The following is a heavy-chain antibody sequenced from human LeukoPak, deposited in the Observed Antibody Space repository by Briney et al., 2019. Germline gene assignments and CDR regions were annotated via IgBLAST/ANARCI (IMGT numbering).Heavy chain of an antibody. V-gene: IGHV3-7*01. D-gene: IGHD6-13*01. J-gene: IGHJ4*02. CDR2: IKQDGSEK. Sequence: GGSLRLSCAASGFTFSSYWMSWVRQAPGKGLEWVANIKQDGSEKYYVDSVKGRFTISRDNAKNSLYLQMNSLRAEDTAVYYCAKDLILTAATEYCFDYWGQGTLVTVSS. CDR1: GFTFSSYW. CDR3: AKDLILTAATEYCFDY.